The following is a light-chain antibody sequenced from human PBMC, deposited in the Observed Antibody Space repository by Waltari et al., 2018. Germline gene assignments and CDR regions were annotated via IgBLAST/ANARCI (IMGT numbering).Light chain of an antibody. CDR2: GAS. CDR1: QSVTS. V-gene: IGKV3-20*01. CDR3: QQYGSLPLT. J-gene: IGKJ4*01. Sequence: EIVFTQSPGTLSLSPGERVTISCRDSQSVTSLAWYQHKPGQAPRLVIYGASTRATGIPDTFSGSGSGTDFTLTISRLEPEDFAVYYCQQYGSLPLTFGGGTKVEIK.